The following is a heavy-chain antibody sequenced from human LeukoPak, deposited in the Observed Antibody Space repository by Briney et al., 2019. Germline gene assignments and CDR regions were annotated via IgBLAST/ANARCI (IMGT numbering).Heavy chain of an antibody. CDR3: ARRGKRPMTTVTTRAFDI. J-gene: IGHJ3*02. CDR2: IYHSGST. Sequence: SETLSLTCTVSGGSISSGGYYWSWIRQPPGKGLEWIGYIYHSGSTYYNPSLKSRVTISVDRSKNQFSLKLSSVTAADTAVYYCARRGKRPMTTVTTRAFDIWGQGTMVTVSS. D-gene: IGHD4-11*01. CDR1: GGSISSGGYY. V-gene: IGHV4-30-2*01.